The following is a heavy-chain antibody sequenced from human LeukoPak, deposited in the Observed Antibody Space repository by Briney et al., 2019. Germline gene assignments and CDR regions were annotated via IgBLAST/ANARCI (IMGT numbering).Heavy chain of an antibody. Sequence: ASVKVSCKASGYTFTGYYMHWVRQAPGQGLEWMGRINPNSGGTNYAQKFQGRVTMTRDTSISTAYMELSRLRSDDTAVYYCARDPPSFGSSGEVRGRVFDYWGQGTLVTVSS. CDR3: ARDPPSFGSSGEVRGRVFDY. J-gene: IGHJ4*02. CDR2: INPNSGGT. CDR1: GYTFTGYY. D-gene: IGHD6-19*01. V-gene: IGHV1-2*06.